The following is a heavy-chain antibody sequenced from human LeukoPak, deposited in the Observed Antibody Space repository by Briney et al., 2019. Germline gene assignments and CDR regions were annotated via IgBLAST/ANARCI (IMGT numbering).Heavy chain of an antibody. D-gene: IGHD2-2*01. CDR1: GFTFSSYW. J-gene: IGHJ3*02. CDR2: INSDGSST. Sequence: GGPLRPSCAASGFTFSSYWMHWVRQAPGKGLVWVSRINSDGSSTSYADSVKGRFTISRDNAKNTLYLQMNSLRAEDTAVYYCARHEGYCSSTSCWPSAFDIWGQGTMVTVSS. V-gene: IGHV3-74*01. CDR3: ARHEGYCSSTSCWPSAFDI.